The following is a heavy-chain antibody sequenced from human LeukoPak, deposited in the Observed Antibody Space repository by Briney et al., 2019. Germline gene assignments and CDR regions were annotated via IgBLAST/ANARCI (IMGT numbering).Heavy chain of an antibody. V-gene: IGHV3-21*01. J-gene: IGHJ6*02. Sequence: GGSLRLSCAASGFTFSSYSMNWVRQAPGKGLEGVSSISSSSSYIYYADSVKGRFTISRDNSKNTLYLQMNSLRAEDTAVYYCAKAGDSSWYYYYYGMDVWGQGTTVTVSS. CDR1: GFTFSSYS. D-gene: IGHD6-13*01. CDR2: ISSSSSYI. CDR3: AKAGDSSWYYYYYGMDV.